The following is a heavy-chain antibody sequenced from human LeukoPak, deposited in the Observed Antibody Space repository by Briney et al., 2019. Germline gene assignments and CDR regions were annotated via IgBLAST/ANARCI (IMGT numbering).Heavy chain of an antibody. D-gene: IGHD6-13*01. CDR1: AITFSTYA. Sequence: GGSLRLSCAASAITFSTYAMSWVRQAPGKGLECVSVISGGAGSTYYADSVKGRFTISRDNSKNTLYLQMNSLRAEDTAVYYCAKDKARAADYYFDYWGHGTLVTVSS. CDR3: AKDKARAADYYFDY. V-gene: IGHV3-23*01. CDR2: ISGGAGST. J-gene: IGHJ4*01.